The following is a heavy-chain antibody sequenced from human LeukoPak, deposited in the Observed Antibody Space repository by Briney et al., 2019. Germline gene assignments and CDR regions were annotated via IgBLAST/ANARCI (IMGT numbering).Heavy chain of an antibody. D-gene: IGHD7-27*01. CDR1: GGSFSGYY. Sequence: SETLSLTCAVYGGSFSGYYWSWIRQPPGKGLEWIGEINHSGSTNYNPSLKSRVTISVDTSKNQFSLKLSSVTAADTAVYYCARVEGISANWGFFDAFDIWGQGTMVTVSS. CDR3: ARVEGISANWGFFDAFDI. V-gene: IGHV4-34*01. J-gene: IGHJ3*02. CDR2: INHSGST.